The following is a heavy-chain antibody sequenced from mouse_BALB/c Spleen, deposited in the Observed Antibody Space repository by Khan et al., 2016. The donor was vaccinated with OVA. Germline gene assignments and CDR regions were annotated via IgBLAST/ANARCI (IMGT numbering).Heavy chain of an antibody. CDR3: ATSYFYGYYFDY. D-gene: IGHD1-1*01. V-gene: IGHV5-17*02. Sequence: EVQLVESGGGLVQPGGSRKLSCAASGFTFNSYGMHWVRQAPEKGLEWVAYISGDSNTIYYADTVKGRFTISRDNPKNTLFLQMTSLMSEDTAMDYGATSYFYGYYFDYWGPGTTLTVS. CDR2: ISGDSNTI. CDR1: GFTFNSYG. J-gene: IGHJ2*01.